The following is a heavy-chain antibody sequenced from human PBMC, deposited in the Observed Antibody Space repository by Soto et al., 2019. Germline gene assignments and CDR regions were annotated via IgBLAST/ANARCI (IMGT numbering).Heavy chain of an antibody. D-gene: IGHD1-1*01. V-gene: IGHV3-11*01. J-gene: IGHJ6*03. CDR1: GFKFSYYY. CDR2: ISFSGNTI. CDR3: ARVGEPGPQTEG. Sequence: QVQLVESGGGLVKPGGSLRLSCAASGFKFSYYYMSWIRQAPGKVLEWVAYISFSGNTIYYADSVKGRFSISRDNDQNTLDLQINTQSVEDTAVYDCARVGEPGPQTEGRGKGTTVTVSS.